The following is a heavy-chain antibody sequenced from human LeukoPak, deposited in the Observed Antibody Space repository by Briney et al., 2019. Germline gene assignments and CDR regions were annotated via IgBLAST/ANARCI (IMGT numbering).Heavy chain of an antibody. V-gene: IGHV3-30*18. D-gene: IGHD6-6*01. CDR2: ISYDGSNK. CDR3: AKEDTWYSSSSVAMNY. J-gene: IGHJ4*02. Sequence: PGRSLRLSCAASGFTFSSYGMHWVRQAPGKGLEWVAVISYDGSNKYYADSVKGRFTISRDNSKNTLYLQMNSLRAEDTAVYYCAKEDTWYSSSSVAMNYWGQGTLVTVSS. CDR1: GFTFSSYG.